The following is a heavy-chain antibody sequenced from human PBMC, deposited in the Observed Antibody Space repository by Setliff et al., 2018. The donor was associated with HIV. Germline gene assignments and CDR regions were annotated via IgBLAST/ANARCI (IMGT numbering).Heavy chain of an antibody. CDR3: ARVFYGSSGWFLFDP. CDR2: VNANSGKT. Sequence: ASVKVSCKASGYTFTSFSLHWVRQVPGQGLEWMGWVNANSGKTKYSQKFQGRVTITTDTSARTAYLELGSLRSEDTAVYYCARVFYGSSGWFLFDPWGQGTLVTVSS. D-gene: IGHD6-19*01. CDR1: GYTFTSFS. J-gene: IGHJ5*02. V-gene: IGHV1-3*01.